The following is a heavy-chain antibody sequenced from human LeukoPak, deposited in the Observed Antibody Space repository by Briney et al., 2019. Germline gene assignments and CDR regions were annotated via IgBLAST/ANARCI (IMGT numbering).Heavy chain of an antibody. V-gene: IGHV3-7*03. CDR2: IKQDGSEK. CDR3: AVTRPGPGAYAFDI. J-gene: IGHJ3*02. Sequence: GSLRLSCAASGFTFSIYWMSWVRQAPGKGLEWVANIKQDGSEKYYVDSVKGRFTISRDNAKNSLYLQMNSLRAEDTAVYYCAVTRPGPGAYAFDIWGQGTMVTVSS. CDR1: GFTFSIYW. D-gene: IGHD2-21*02.